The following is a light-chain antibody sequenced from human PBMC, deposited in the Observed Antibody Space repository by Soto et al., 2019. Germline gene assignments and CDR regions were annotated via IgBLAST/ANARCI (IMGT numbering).Light chain of an antibody. CDR2: GAS. CDR3: HQYGSPPQT. CDR1: QSVTTNS. J-gene: IGKJ1*01. V-gene: IGKV3-20*01. Sequence: EIVLTQSPGTLSLSPGERATLSCRASQSVTTNSLAWYQQKPVQAPRLLMHGASSRATGIPDSFSGSGSGTDFTLTISRLEPEDFAVYYCHQYGSPPQTFGQGTRVEVK.